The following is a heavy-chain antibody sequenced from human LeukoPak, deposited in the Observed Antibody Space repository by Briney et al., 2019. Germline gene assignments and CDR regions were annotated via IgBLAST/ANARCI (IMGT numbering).Heavy chain of an antibody. J-gene: IGHJ4*02. V-gene: IGHV3-11*01. CDR3: AKLLCYYDSSQPY. CDR1: GFTFSDSY. D-gene: IGHD3-22*01. CDR2: ISSSGSAI. Sequence: GGSLRLSCAASGFTFSDSYMNWIRHTPGKGLEWVSYISSSGSAIYYADSVKGRFTISRDNSKNTLYLQMNSLRAEDTAVYYCAKLLCYYDSSQPYWGQGTLVTVSS.